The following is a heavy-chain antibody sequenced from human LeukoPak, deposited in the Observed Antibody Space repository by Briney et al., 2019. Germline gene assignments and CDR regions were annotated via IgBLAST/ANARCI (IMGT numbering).Heavy chain of an antibody. J-gene: IGHJ4*02. CDR1: GGSFSGYY. D-gene: IGHD3-9*01. Sequence: SETLSLTCAVYGGSFSGYYWSWIRQPPGKGLEWIGEIDHSGSTNYNPSLKSRVTISVDTSKNQFSLKLSSVTAADTAVYYCASSHDILTGYLLWGQGTLVTVSS. CDR3: ASSHDILTGYLL. CDR2: IDHSGST. V-gene: IGHV4-34*01.